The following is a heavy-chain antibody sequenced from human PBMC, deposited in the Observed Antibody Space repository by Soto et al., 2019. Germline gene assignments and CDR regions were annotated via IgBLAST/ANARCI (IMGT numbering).Heavy chain of an antibody. CDR2: INPNSGGT. CDR3: ARVNGERDPYNWFEP. Sequence: ASVKVSCKASGYTFTGYYMHWVRQAPGQGLEWMGWINPNSGGTNYAQKFQGRVTMTRDTSISTAYMELSRLRSDDTAVYYCARVNGERDPYNWFEPWGQGTLVTVSS. CDR1: GYTFTGYY. V-gene: IGHV1-2*02. J-gene: IGHJ5*02.